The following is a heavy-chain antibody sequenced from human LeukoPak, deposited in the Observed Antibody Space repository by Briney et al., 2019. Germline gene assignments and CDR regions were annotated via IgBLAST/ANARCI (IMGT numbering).Heavy chain of an antibody. V-gene: IGHV1-2*02. D-gene: IGHD3-10*01. CDR3: ARDFGKGYMYYYYMDV. Sequence: ASVKVSCKASGYTFTGYYMHWVRQAPGQGLEWMGWINPNSGGTNYAQKFQGRVTMTRDTSISTAYMELSRLRSDDTAVYYCARDFGKGYMYYYYMDVWGKGTTVTVSS. J-gene: IGHJ6*03. CDR2: INPNSGGT. CDR1: GYTFTGYY.